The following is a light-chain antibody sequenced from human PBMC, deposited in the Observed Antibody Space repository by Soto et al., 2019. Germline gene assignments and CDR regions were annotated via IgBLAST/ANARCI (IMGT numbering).Light chain of an antibody. CDR3: LLYYDGAQV. V-gene: IGLV7-43*01. CDR1: TGAVTSDSY. CDR2: TIS. J-gene: IGLJ1*01. Sequence: QTVVTQEPSLTVSPGGTVTLTCASSTGAVTSDSYPSWFQQKPGQAPRALIYTISNKHSCTPARFSGSLLGGKAALTLSDVQREDEAEYFCLLYYDGAQVFGPGTKLTVL.